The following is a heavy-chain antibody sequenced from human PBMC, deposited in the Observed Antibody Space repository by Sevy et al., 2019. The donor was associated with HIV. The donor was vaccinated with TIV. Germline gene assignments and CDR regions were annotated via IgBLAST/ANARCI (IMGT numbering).Heavy chain of an antibody. V-gene: IGHV3-11*01. J-gene: IGHJ4*02. CDR3: ARVRVAAADYYFDY. Sequence: GGSLRLSCATSGFSFSDYYMSWIRQAPGKGLEWISYISSSGRIIYYADSVKGRFTISRDNTNNSLYLRMNSLRADDKFVYYCARVRVAAADYYFDYWGQGTLVTVSS. CDR2: ISSSGRII. D-gene: IGHD6-25*01. CDR1: GFSFSDYY.